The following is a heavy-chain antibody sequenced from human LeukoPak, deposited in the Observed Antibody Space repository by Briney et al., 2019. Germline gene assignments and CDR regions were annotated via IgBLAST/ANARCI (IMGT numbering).Heavy chain of an antibody. V-gene: IGHV1-2*02. Sequence: GASVKVSCKASGYTFTGYYMHWVRQAPGQGLEWMGWINPNSGSTNYAQKFQGRVTMTRDTSISTAYMELSRLRSDDTAVYYCARGVDGTAWFDPWGQGTLVTVSS. D-gene: IGHD6-19*01. CDR2: INPNSGST. CDR3: ARGVDGTAWFDP. CDR1: GYTFTGYY. J-gene: IGHJ5*02.